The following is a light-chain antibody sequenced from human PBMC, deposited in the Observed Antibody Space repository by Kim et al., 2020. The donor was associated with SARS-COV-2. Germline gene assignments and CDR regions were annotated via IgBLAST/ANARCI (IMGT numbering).Light chain of an antibody. Sequence: ASVGDRVTIPCRASQSVSGWLNWYQQEPGKAPHLLIYRTSTLQTGVPPRFSGSASGTDFTLTINTLQPEDFATYYCQQSYNFPRTFGQGTKVDIK. J-gene: IGKJ1*01. CDR1: QSVSGW. V-gene: IGKV1-39*01. CDR3: QQSYNFPRT. CDR2: RTS.